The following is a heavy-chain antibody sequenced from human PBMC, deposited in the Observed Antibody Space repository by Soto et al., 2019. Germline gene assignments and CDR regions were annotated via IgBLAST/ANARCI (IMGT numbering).Heavy chain of an antibody. CDR1: GFTFSSYA. J-gene: IGHJ4*02. D-gene: IGHD6-19*01. CDR2: ISGSGGSA. Sequence: VQLLDSGGGLVQPGGSLRLSCAASGFTFSSYAMSWVRQSPGKGLEWVSTISGSGGSAYYADSMKGWVTISRDNSKNAVYLQMIRVRAEDAAVYYCAKDGSSGWYFFDYWGQGTLVTVSS. CDR3: AKDGSSGWYFFDY. V-gene: IGHV3-23*01.